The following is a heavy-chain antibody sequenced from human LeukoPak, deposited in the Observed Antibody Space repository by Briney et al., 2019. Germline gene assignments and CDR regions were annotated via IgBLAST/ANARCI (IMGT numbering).Heavy chain of an antibody. D-gene: IGHD4-17*01. CDR2: ISYDGSNK. CDR1: GFTFCSYG. J-gene: IGHJ6*04. V-gene: IGHV3-30*18. Sequence: GGSLRLSCAASGFTFCSYGMHWVRQAPGKGLEWVAVISYDGSNKYYADSVKGRFTISRDNSKSTLYLQMNSLRAEDTAVYYCAKDLDYGDYYYYYGMDVWGKGTTVTVSS. CDR3: AKDLDYGDYYYYYGMDV.